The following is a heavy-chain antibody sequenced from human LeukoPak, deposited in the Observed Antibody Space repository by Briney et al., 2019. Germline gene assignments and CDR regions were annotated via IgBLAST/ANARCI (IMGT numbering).Heavy chain of an antibody. CDR2: ISYDGSNK. CDR3: AKDLSSTSPYYYYYGMDV. J-gene: IGHJ6*02. D-gene: IGHD2-2*01. Sequence: GGSLRLSCAASGFTFSSYGMHWVRQAPGRGLEWVAVISYDGSNKYYADSVKGRFTISRDNSKNTLYLQMNSLRAEDTAVYYCAKDLSSTSPYYYYYGMDVWGQGTTVTVSS. CDR1: GFTFSSYG. V-gene: IGHV3-30*18.